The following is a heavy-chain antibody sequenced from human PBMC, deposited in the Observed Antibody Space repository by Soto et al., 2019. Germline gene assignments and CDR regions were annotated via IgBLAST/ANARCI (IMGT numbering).Heavy chain of an antibody. V-gene: IGHV1-3*01. Sequence: ASVKVSGKASGYTFTSYAMHWVRQAPGQRLEWMGWINAGNGNTKYSQKFQGRVTITRDTSASTAYMELSSLRSEDTAVYYCAREAKPLKYYFDYWGQGTLVTVSS. CDR2: INAGNGNT. CDR3: AREAKPLKYYFDY. CDR1: GYTFTSYA. J-gene: IGHJ4*02.